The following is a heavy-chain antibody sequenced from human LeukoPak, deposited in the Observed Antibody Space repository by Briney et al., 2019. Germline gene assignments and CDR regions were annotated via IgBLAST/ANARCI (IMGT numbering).Heavy chain of an antibody. V-gene: IGHV5-51*01. D-gene: IGHD3-22*01. CDR2: IYPSDSDI. CDR1: GYSFTSYW. J-gene: IGHJ4*02. Sequence: GESLKISCKGSGYSFTSYWIDWVRQMPGKGLEWMGVIYPSDSDIRYSPSFQGQVTISADKSISTAYLQWSSLKASDTAMYYCAKYYYDRSAGPLDYWGQGTLVTVSS. CDR3: AKYYYDRSAGPLDY.